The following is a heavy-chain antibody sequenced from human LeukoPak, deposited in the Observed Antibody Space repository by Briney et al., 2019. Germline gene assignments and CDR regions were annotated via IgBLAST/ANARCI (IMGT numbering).Heavy chain of an antibody. V-gene: IGHV3-23*01. D-gene: IGHD1-1*01. CDR2: INTGGDPT. J-gene: IGHJ4*02. CDR1: GFNFGDFP. CDR3: ARDWAPGTTKKFDY. Sequence: PGGSLRLSCAASGFNFGDFPMTWVRQAPGKGLEWVSSINTGGDPTSYADSVKGRFTISSDNSRSMVYLQANNLTIEDTAVYYCARDWAPGTTKKFDYWGQGTLVTVSS.